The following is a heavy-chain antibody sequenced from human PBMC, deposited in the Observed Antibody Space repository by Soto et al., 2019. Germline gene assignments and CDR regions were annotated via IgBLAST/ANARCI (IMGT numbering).Heavy chain of an antibody. D-gene: IGHD3-10*01. CDR2: ISGSGGST. V-gene: IGHV3-23*01. CDR3: AKISSPALWFGELTFDY. CDR1: GFMFSAYA. Sequence: GGSLRLSCAASGFMFSAYAMSWVRQAPGKGLEWVSAISGSGGSTYYADSVKGRFTISRDNSKNTLYLQMNSLRAEDTAVYYCAKISSPALWFGELTFDYWGQGTLVTVSS. J-gene: IGHJ4*02.